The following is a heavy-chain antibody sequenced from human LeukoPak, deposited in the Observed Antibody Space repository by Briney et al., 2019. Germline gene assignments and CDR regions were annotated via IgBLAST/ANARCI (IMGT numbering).Heavy chain of an antibody. CDR3: ARDGSGIAAAESLDY. CDR2: IYHSGST. J-gene: IGHJ4*02. D-gene: IGHD6-13*01. Sequence: SETLSLTCAVSGGSISSSNWWSWVRQPPGKGLEWIGVIYHSGSTNYNPSLKSRVTISVDKSKNQFSLKLSSVTAADTAVYYCARDGSGIAAAESLDYWGQGTLVTVSS. CDR1: GGSISSSNW. V-gene: IGHV4-4*02.